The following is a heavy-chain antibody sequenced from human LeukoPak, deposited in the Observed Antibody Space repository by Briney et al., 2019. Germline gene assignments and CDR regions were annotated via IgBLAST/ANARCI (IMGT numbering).Heavy chain of an antibody. CDR1: GFTFSSYW. CDR2: IKQDGSEK. Sequence: GGSLRLSCAASGFTFSSYWMSWVRQAPGKGLEWVANIKQDGSEKYYVDSVKGRFTISRDNAKNSLYLQMNSLRAEDTAVYYCARVARSSEDAFDIWGQGTMVTVSS. V-gene: IGHV3-7*01. D-gene: IGHD2-2*01. J-gene: IGHJ3*02. CDR3: ARVARSSEDAFDI.